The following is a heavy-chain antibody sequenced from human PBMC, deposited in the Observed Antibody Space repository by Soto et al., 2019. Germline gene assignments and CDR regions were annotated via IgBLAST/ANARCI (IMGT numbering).Heavy chain of an antibody. V-gene: IGHV3-23*01. CDR1: GFTFSSYA. CDR2: ISGSGGST. J-gene: IGHJ4*02. Sequence: VQLLESGGGLVQPGGSLRLSCAASGFTFSSYAMSWVRQAPGKGLEWVSAISGSGGSTYYADSVKGRFTISRDNSKNTLYLQMNSLRAEDTAVYYCAIPVDYGDHYFDYWGQGTLVTVSS. CDR3: AIPVDYGDHYFDY. D-gene: IGHD4-17*01.